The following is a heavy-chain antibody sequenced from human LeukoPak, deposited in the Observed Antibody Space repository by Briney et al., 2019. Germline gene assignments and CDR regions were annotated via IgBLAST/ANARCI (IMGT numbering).Heavy chain of an antibody. CDR3: ATTYSAYCSSTSCYGRFDY. CDR2: IWYDGSNK. CDR1: GCTFSSYD. J-gene: IGHJ4*02. D-gene: IGHD2-2*01. V-gene: IGHV3-33*01. Sequence: PGRSLRLSCAASGCTFSSYDMHWVRQASGKGLEWVAVIWYDGSNKYYADSVKGRFTISRDNSKNTLYLQMNSLRAEDTAVYYCATTYSAYCSSTSCYGRFDYWGQGTLVTVSS.